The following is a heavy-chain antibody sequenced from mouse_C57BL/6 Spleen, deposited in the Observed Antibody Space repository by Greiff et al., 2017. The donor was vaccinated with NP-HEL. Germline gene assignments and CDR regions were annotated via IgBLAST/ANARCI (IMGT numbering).Heavy chain of an antibody. V-gene: IGHV1-4*01. D-gene: IGHD2-2*01. Sequence: VQLQQSGAELARPGASVKMSCKASGYTFTSYTMHWVKQRPGQGLEWIGYINPSSGYTKYNQKFKDKATLTADKSSSTAYMQLSSLTSEDSAVYYCARRSGYEDAMDYWGQGTSVTVSS. J-gene: IGHJ4*01. CDR2: INPSSGYT. CDR1: GYTFTSYT. CDR3: ARRSGYEDAMDY.